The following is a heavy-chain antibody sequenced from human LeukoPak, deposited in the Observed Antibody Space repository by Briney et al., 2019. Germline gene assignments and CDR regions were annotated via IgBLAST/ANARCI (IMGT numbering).Heavy chain of an antibody. D-gene: IGHD3/OR15-3a*01. CDR1: EFAFDGHG. V-gene: IGHV3-20*04. CDR3: ARGGRLGLVYYYYYYLDV. CDR2: IDWNGGST. J-gene: IGHJ6*03. Sequence: PGGSLRLSCAASEFAFDGHGMSWARQAPGKGLEWVSSIDWNGGSTAYADSVKGRFTISRDNAMNSLYLQMHSLRAEDTALYYCARGGRLGLVYYYYYYLDVWGKRTTVTVSS.